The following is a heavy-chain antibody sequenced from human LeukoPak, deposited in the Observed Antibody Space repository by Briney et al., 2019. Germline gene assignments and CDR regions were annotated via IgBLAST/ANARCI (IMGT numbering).Heavy chain of an antibody. CDR2: ISSSGNTI. CDR1: GFTFSSYN. D-gene: IGHD1-26*01. Sequence: GGSLRLSCAASGFTFSSYNMNWVRQAPGKGLEWVSYISSSGNTIYYADSVKGRFTISRDNAKNSLFLQMNSLRAEDTAVYYCARGASGTSPGYWGQGTRVTVSS. CDR3: ARGASGTSPGY. J-gene: IGHJ4*02. V-gene: IGHV3-48*04.